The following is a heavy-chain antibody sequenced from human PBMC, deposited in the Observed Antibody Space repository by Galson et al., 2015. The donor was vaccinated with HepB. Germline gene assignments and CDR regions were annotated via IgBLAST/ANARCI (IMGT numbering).Heavy chain of an antibody. Sequence: SVKVSCKASGGTFSSYAISWVRQAPGQGLEWMGGIIPIFGTANYAQKFQGGVTITADESTSTAYMELSSLRSEDTAVYYCARELGPSGSYPYFDYWGQGTLVTVSS. J-gene: IGHJ4*02. V-gene: IGHV1-69*13. CDR1: GGTFSSYA. CDR2: IIPIFGTA. CDR3: ARELGPSGSYPYFDY. D-gene: IGHD1-26*01.